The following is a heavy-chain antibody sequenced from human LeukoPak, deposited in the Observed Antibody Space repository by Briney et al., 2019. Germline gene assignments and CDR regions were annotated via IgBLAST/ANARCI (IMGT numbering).Heavy chain of an antibody. CDR3: ASGCSGGSCYDY. D-gene: IGHD2-15*01. Sequence: GGSLRLSCAASGFIVSSNYMSWVRQAPGKGLEWVSVIYSGGSTYYADSVKGRFTISRDNSKNTLYLQMNSLRAEDTAVYYCASGCSGGSCYDYWGQGTLVTVSS. CDR2: IYSGGST. CDR1: GFIVSSNY. V-gene: IGHV3-53*01. J-gene: IGHJ4*02.